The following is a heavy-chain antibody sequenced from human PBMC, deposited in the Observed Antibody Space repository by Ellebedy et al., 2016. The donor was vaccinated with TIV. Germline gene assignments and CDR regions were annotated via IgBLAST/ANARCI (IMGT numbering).Heavy chain of an antibody. Sequence: PGGSLRLSCKGSGYTFTKYWIGWVRQMPGKGLEWMGIIYPGDSDTRYSPSFQGQVTISADKSISTAYLQWSSLKASDTAMYYCARPITPVDWLLVFDYWGQGTLVTVSS. V-gene: IGHV5-51*01. CDR3: ARPITPVDWLLVFDY. CDR1: GYTFTKYW. D-gene: IGHD3-9*01. CDR2: IYPGDSDT. J-gene: IGHJ4*02.